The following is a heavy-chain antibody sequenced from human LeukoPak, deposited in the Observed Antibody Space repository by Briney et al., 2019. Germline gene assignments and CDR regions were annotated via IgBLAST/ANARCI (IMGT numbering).Heavy chain of an antibody. J-gene: IGHJ4*02. Sequence: ASVKVSCKASGYTFTGYYMHWVRQAPGQGLEWMGWINPNSGGTNYAQKFQGRVTMTRDTSISTAYMELSRLRSDDTAVYYCARDLDSSGRGFGYWGQGTLVTVSS. CDR2: INPNSGGT. CDR1: GYTFTGYY. CDR3: ARDLDSSGRGFGY. D-gene: IGHD6-19*01. V-gene: IGHV1-2*02.